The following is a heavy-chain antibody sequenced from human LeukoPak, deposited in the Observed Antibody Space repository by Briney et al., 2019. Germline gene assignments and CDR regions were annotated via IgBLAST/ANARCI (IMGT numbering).Heavy chain of an antibody. CDR1: GFTFSNYA. J-gene: IGHJ4*02. D-gene: IGHD3-9*01. V-gene: IGHV3-23*01. Sequence: GASLRLSCVASGFTFSNYAMSWVRQAPGKGLEWVSAITGSGTYTSYADSVKGRFTISRGHSKNTVFLQMNSLRHEDTAIYYCVIWGDYDVLTGYYVPDYWGQGALVTVSS. CDR3: VIWGDYDVLTGYYVPDY. CDR2: ITGSGTYT.